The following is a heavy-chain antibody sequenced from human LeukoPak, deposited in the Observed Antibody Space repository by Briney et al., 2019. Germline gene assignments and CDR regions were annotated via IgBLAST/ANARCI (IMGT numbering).Heavy chain of an antibody. CDR1: GYTFTSYG. CDR2: VSAYNGNT. D-gene: IGHD3-22*01. J-gene: IGHJ4*02. Sequence: ASVKVSCKASGYTFTSYGISWVRQAPGQGLEWMGWVSAYNGNTDYAQKLHGRVTMTTVTSTSTAYMELRSLRSDGTAVYYCARDQKYLSWPYYESSGYYGSAPYWGQGTLVTVSS. CDR3: ARDQKYLSWPYYESSGYYGSAPY. V-gene: IGHV1-18*01.